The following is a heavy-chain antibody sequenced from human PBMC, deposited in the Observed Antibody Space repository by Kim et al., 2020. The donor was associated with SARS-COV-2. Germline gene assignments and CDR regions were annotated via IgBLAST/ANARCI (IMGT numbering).Heavy chain of an antibody. J-gene: IGHJ4*02. D-gene: IGHD6-19*01. Sequence: SQTLSLTCAISGDSVSSNSAAWNWIRQSPSRGLEWLGRTFYRSKWYNEDAVSVKSRITINPDTSKNQFSLQLNSVTPEDTAVYYCAREKYSSGWSHFDYWGQGTLVPVSS. CDR2: TFYRSKWYN. V-gene: IGHV6-1*01. CDR3: AREKYSSGWSHFDY. CDR1: GDSVSSNSAA.